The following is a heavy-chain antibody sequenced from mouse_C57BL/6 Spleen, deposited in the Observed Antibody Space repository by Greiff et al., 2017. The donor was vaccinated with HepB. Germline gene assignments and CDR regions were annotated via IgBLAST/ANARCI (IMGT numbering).Heavy chain of an antibody. CDR3: ARSYYYGSSPDFGD. Sequence: DVKLVESGGGLVQPGGSLSLSCAASGFTFTDYYMSWVRQPPGKALEWLGFIRNKANGYTTEYSASVKGRFTISRDNSQSILYLQMSALRAEDSATYYCARSYYYGSSPDFGDWGQGTTLTVSS. CDR1: GFTFTDYY. D-gene: IGHD1-1*01. J-gene: IGHJ2*01. CDR2: IRNKANGYTT. V-gene: IGHV7-3*01.